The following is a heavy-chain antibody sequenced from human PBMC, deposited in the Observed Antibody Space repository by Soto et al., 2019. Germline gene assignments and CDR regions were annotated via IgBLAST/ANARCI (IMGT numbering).Heavy chain of an antibody. CDR2: IWYDGGNK. CDR1: GFTFSTYG. V-gene: IGHV3-33*01. CDR3: ARNLGHSSGYNCLDY. Sequence: GGSLRLSCAASGFTFSTYGMHWVRQAPGRGLEWVAVIWYDGGNKNYADSVKGRFTISRDNSKNTLYLQMNSLRAEDTAVYYCARNLGHSSGYNCLDYWGQGTLVTVSS. D-gene: IGHD3-22*01. J-gene: IGHJ4*02.